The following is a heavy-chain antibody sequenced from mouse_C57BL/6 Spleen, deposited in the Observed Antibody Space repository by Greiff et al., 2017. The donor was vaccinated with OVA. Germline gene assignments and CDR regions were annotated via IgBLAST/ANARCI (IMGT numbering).Heavy chain of an antibody. D-gene: IGHD1-1*01. CDR1: GFTFSSYA. CDR3: ARDRDYGSSYDYFDY. V-gene: IGHV5-4*01. CDR2: LSDGGSYT. J-gene: IGHJ2*01. Sequence: DVKLVESGGGLVKPGGSLKLSCAASGFTFSSYAMSWVRQTPEKRLAWVATLSDGGSYTYSPDNVKGRFTISRDNAKNNLYLQMSHLKSEDTAMYYCARDRDYGSSYDYFDYWGQGTTLTVSS.